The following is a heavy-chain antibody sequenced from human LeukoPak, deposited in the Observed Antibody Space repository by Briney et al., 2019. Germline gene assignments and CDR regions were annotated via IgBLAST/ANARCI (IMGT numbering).Heavy chain of an antibody. D-gene: IGHD2-21*02. Sequence: SETLSLTCAVYGGSFSGYYWSWIRQPPGKGLEWIGEINHSGSTNYNPSLKSRVTISVDTSKNQFSLKLSSVTAADTAVYYCARASIFVVVTDYWGQGTLVTVSS. CDR2: INHSGST. J-gene: IGHJ4*02. CDR1: GGSFSGYY. V-gene: IGHV4-34*01. CDR3: ARASIFVVVTDY.